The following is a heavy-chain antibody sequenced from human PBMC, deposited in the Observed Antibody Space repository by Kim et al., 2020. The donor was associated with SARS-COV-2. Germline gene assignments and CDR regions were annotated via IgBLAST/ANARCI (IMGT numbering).Heavy chain of an antibody. J-gene: IGHJ6*02. D-gene: IGHD3-16*01. V-gene: IGHV4-39*01. Sequence: YKPSLKSRVTISVATSKNQFSLKLSSVTAADTAVYYCARHGGYYYYGMDVWGQGTTVTVSS. CDR3: ARHGGYYYYGMDV.